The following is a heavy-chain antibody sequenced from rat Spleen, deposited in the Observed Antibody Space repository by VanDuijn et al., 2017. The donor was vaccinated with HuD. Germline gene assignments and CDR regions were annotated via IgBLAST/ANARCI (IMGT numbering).Heavy chain of an antibody. J-gene: IGHJ1*01. Sequence: EVQLVESGGGLVQPGRSMKLSCAASGFTFSNYYMAWVRQSPTKGLEWVASITPGGDNSYYRDSVKGRFTISRDNAKSTLYLQMDSLRSEDTASYYCARLIYRDSYAHLHFDYWGPGTMVTVSS. D-gene: IGHD1-12*01. CDR1: GFTFSNYY. CDR2: ITPGGDNS. V-gene: IGHV5-25*01. CDR3: ARLIYRDSYAHLHFDY.